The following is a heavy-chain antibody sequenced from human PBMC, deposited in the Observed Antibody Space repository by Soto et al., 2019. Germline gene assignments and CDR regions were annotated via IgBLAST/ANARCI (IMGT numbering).Heavy chain of an antibody. Sequence: SETLSLTCTVSGGSISSSSYYWGWIRQPPGKGLEWIGSIYYSGSTYYNPSLKSRVTISVDTSKNQFSLKLSSVTAADTAVYYCARHESGSYWFRPFYYGLDVWGQGTTVT. CDR1: GGSISSSSYY. CDR2: IYYSGST. J-gene: IGHJ6*02. CDR3: ARHESGSYWFRPFYYGLDV. D-gene: IGHD1-26*01. V-gene: IGHV4-39*01.